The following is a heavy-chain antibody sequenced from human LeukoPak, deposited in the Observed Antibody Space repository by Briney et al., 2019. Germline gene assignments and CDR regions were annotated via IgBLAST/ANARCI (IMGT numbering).Heavy chain of an antibody. CDR1: DGSFSSYY. CDR3: ARGRPGPEFYFDS. V-gene: IGHV4-59*01. J-gene: IGHJ4*02. CDR2: IYYRGSA. Sequence: SETLSLTCTVSDGSFSSYYWCWIRQPPPVGLEWIGYIYYRGSANYNPSLKSRVTISLDTSKNQFSLHLTSVTAADTAVYYCARGRPGPEFYFDSWGQATLVTISS. D-gene: IGHD3-10*01.